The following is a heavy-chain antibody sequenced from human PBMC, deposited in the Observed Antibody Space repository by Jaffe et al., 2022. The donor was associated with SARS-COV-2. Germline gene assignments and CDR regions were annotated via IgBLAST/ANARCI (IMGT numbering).Heavy chain of an antibody. D-gene: IGHD2-15*01. Sequence: EVQLVESGGGLIQPGGSLRLSCAASGFTVSSNYMSWVRQAPGKGLEWVSVIYSGGSTYYADSVKGRFTISRDNSKNTLYLQMNSLRAEDTAVYYCARDKKVVTPGNKAYYFDYWGQGTLVTVSS. J-gene: IGHJ4*02. CDR3: ARDKKVVTPGNKAYYFDY. V-gene: IGHV3-53*01. CDR1: GFTVSSNY. CDR2: IYSGGST.